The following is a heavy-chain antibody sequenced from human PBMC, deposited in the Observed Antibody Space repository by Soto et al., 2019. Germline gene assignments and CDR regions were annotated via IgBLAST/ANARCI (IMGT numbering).Heavy chain of an antibody. D-gene: IGHD5-12*01. V-gene: IGHV3-9*01. Sequence: PGGSLRLSCAASGFTFDDYAMHGVRQAPGKGLEWVSGISWNSGSIGYADSVKGRFTISRDNAKNSLYLQMNSLRSEDTALYYCAKDMGYDLSPLGYFDYWGQGTLVTVSS. CDR2: ISWNSGSI. CDR3: AKDMGYDLSPLGYFDY. J-gene: IGHJ4*02. CDR1: GFTFDDYA.